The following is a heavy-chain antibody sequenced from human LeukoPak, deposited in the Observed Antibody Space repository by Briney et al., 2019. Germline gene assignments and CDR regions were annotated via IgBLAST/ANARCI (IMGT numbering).Heavy chain of an antibody. CDR1: GGSISSYY. CDR2: IYYSGST. D-gene: IGHD1-26*01. Sequence: SETLSLTCTVSGGSISSYYWSWIRQPPGKGLEWIGYIYYSGSTNYNPSLKSRVTISVDTSKNQFSLKLSSVTAADTAVYYCARAYSGSYGAFFDYWGQGTLVTVSS. V-gene: IGHV4-59*01. J-gene: IGHJ4*02. CDR3: ARAYSGSYGAFFDY.